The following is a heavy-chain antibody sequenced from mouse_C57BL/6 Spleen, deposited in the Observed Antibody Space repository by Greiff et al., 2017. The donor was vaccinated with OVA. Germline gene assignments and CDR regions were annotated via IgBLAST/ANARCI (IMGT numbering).Heavy chain of an antibody. J-gene: IGHJ4*01. V-gene: IGHV1-82*01. CDR3: ASLYDGYSPYAMDY. CDR1: GYAFSSSW. Sequence: VQLKESGPELVKPGASVKISCKASGYAFSSSWMNWVKQRPGTGLEWIGRIYPGDGDTNYNGKFKGKATLTADKSSSTAYMQLSSLTSEDYAVYFCASLYDGYSPYAMDYWGQGTSVTVSS. D-gene: IGHD2-3*01. CDR2: IYPGDGDT.